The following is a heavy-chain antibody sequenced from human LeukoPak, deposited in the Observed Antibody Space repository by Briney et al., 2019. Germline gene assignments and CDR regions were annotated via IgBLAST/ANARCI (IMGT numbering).Heavy chain of an antibody. Sequence: TGESLKISCKGSGYSFTTYWIAWVRQMPGKGLEWMGIIYPADSDTRYSPSFQGQVTISADKSIRTAYLQWSSLKASDTAMYYCARRQRGGFEGGVAFDIWGQGTMVTVSS. CDR1: GYSFTTYW. V-gene: IGHV5-51*01. D-gene: IGHD5-12*01. J-gene: IGHJ3*02. CDR3: ARRQRGGFEGGVAFDI. CDR2: IYPADSDT.